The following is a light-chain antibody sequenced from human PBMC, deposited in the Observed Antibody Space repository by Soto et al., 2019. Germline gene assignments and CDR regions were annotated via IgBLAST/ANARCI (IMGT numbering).Light chain of an antibody. V-gene: IGKV1-5*01. CDR3: QQYNSYST. CDR1: QNIKTY. J-gene: IGKJ1*01. CDR2: DAS. Sequence: DIQMTQSPSSLSASVGDSVTITCRASQNIKTYLNWYQQKPGKAPKLLIYDASSLESGVPSRFSGSGSGTEFTLTISSLQPDDFATYYCQQYNSYSTFGQGTKVDIK.